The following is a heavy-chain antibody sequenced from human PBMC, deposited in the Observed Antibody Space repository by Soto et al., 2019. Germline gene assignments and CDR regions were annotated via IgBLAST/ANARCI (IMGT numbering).Heavy chain of an antibody. Sequence: EVQLVESGGGLVQPGGSLRLSCAASGFTFSGSWMHWVRQAPGKGLVWVSRINIDGTSTIYADAVKGRFTISRDNAKNTLFLQMNSQRAEDTAGDYCVGSLGYFQEWGQGTLVTVSS. CDR3: VGSLGYFQE. J-gene: IGHJ1*01. CDR1: GFTFSGSW. D-gene: IGHD3-16*01. V-gene: IGHV3-74*01. CDR2: INIDGTST.